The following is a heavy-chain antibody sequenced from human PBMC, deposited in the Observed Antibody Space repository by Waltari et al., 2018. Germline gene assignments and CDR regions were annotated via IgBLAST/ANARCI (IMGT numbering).Heavy chain of an antibody. D-gene: IGHD3-10*01. CDR1: GCVFDVYA. Sequence: EVQLVASGGGLVQPGRSLRLSCVDEGCVFDVYALYWVRQRPGKGLEWVCGIGWNSGAIGYADSVRGRFTTYRDNAKKSLYLQMGRLRPEDTALYYCVKGGWGFGAFYEQHWGQGIQVTVSS. J-gene: IGHJ4*02. CDR2: IGWNSGAI. V-gene: IGHV3-9*01. CDR3: VKGGWGFGAFYEQH.